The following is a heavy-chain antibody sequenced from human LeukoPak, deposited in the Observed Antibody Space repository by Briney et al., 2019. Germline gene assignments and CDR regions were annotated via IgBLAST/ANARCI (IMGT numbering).Heavy chain of an antibody. V-gene: IGHV4-59*01. CDR3: ARSHSGSYYQFDY. CDR2: MYNSGST. CDR1: GVSISNYY. J-gene: IGHJ4*02. D-gene: IGHD1-26*01. Sequence: PSETLSLTCTASGVSISNYYWSWLRQPPGKGLDWVGYMYNSGSTKDNPSLKSRVTISIDTSKNQFSLKLSSVTAADTAVYYCARSHSGSYYQFDYWGQGTLVTVSS.